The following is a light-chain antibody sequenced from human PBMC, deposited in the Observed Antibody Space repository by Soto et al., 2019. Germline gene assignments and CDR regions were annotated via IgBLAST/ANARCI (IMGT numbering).Light chain of an antibody. CDR3: QQYVSSTRT. CDR1: QSLSREL. CDR2: GAS. J-gene: IGKJ1*01. V-gene: IGKV3-20*01. Sequence: EIVLTQSPATLSLSPGERATLSCRASQSLSRELLAWYQQKPGQAPRLLIYGASSRATGIPDRFSGSGSGTDFTLTISRLEPEDFAVYYCQQYVSSTRTFGQGTKVDI.